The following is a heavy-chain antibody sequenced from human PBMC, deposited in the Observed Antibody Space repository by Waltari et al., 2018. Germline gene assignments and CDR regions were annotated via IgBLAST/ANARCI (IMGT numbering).Heavy chain of an antibody. Sequence: QITLKESGPTLVKPTQTLTLTCTFSGFSLSTSGVGVGWIRQPPGKALEWLALIYWNDDKRYSPALNSRLTITKDTSKNQVVLTMTNMDPVDTATYYCAHRLRDGGDDAFDIWGQGTMVTVSS. CDR1: GFSLSTSGVG. J-gene: IGHJ3*02. CDR3: AHRLRDGGDDAFDI. CDR2: IYWNDDK. V-gene: IGHV2-5*01. D-gene: IGHD3-16*01.